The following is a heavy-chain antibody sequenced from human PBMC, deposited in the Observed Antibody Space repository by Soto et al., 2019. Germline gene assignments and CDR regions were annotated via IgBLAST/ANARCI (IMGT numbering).Heavy chain of an antibody. D-gene: IGHD3-16*01. V-gene: IGHV4-4*02. CDR3: GSSGGGEDY. J-gene: IGHJ4*02. CDR2: IYHSGST. CDR1: GGSISSSHW. Sequence: QVQLQESGPGLVKPSGTLSLSCAVSGGSISSSHWWTWVRQPPGKGLEWIGEIYHSGSTNYNPSLKRRDTISGDPSMNPFSRNLSSVTAADPAVYYCGSSGGGEDYWGQGILVTVSS.